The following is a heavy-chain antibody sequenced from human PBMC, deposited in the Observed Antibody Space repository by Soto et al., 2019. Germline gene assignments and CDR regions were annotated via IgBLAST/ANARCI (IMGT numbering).Heavy chain of an antibody. V-gene: IGHV3-30*18. CDR3: AKSGYSYAYSGHYYYYMDV. Sequence: QVQLVESGGGVVQPGRSLRLSCAASGFTFSSFGMHWVRQAPGKGLEWVVVVSYDGSNKYYADSVKGRFTISRDNSKNTLSLQINSLRAEDTAVFYCAKSGYSYAYSGHYYYYMDVWGKGTTVTVSS. CDR1: GFTFSSFG. J-gene: IGHJ6*03. D-gene: IGHD5-18*01. CDR2: VSYDGSNK.